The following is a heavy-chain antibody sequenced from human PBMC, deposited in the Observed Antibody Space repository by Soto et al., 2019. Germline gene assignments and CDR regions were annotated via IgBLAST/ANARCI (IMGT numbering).Heavy chain of an antibody. Sequence: SVKVACKSSGDTFSSYVISWVRQNTGQGLERMGGIIPIFGTANYAQKFQGRVTITADESTSTAYMELSSLRSEDTAVYYCARGLVLRFLEWLLSYYYYYGMDVWGQGTTVTVSS. J-gene: IGHJ6*02. CDR3: ARGLVLRFLEWLLSYYYYYGMDV. CDR2: IIPIFGTA. D-gene: IGHD3-3*01. V-gene: IGHV1-69*13. CDR1: GDTFSSYV.